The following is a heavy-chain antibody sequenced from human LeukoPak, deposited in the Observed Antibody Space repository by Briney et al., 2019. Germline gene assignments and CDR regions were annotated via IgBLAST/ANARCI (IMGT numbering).Heavy chain of an antibody. D-gene: IGHD5-24*01. V-gene: IGHV3-23*01. Sequence: PGGSLRLSCAASGFTFTTYAMSWVRQAPGKGLEWVSSISNSGGNTYYADSVKGRFTISRDNSKNTLYLQMNSLRAEDTAVYYCARSGRDGYNRPTSDYYGMDVWGQGTTVTVSS. CDR3: ARSGRDGYNRPTSDYYGMDV. CDR2: ISNSGGNT. J-gene: IGHJ6*02. CDR1: GFTFTTYA.